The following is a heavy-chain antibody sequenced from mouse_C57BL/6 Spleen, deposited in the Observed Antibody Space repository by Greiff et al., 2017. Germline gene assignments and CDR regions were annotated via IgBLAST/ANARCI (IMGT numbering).Heavy chain of an antibody. V-gene: IGHV1-82*01. D-gene: IGHD2-1*01. CDR2: IYPGDGDT. Sequence: VQLQQSGPELVKPGASVKISCKASGYAFSSSWMNWVKQRPGKGLEWIGRIYPGDGDTNYNGKFKGKATLTADKSSSTAYMQLSSLTSEDSAFYFSARRGNYVEYFDYWGQGTTLTASS. J-gene: IGHJ2*01. CDR1: GYAFSSSW. CDR3: ARRGNYVEYFDY.